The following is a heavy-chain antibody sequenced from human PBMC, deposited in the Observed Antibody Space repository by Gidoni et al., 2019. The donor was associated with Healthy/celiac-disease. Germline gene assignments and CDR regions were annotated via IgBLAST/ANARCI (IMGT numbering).Heavy chain of an antibody. CDR1: GGSIHSSSYY. D-gene: IGHD5-12*01. Sequence: QLQLQESGPGLVKPSETLSLTCTVSGGSIHSSSYYWGWIRQPPGKGLEWSGSIYYSGGTYYNPSLKSRVTISVDTSKNQFSLKLSSVTAADTAVYYCAATSRDGYNSGYWGQGTLVSVSS. J-gene: IGHJ4*02. CDR2: IYYSGGT. V-gene: IGHV4-39*01. CDR3: AATSRDGYNSGY.